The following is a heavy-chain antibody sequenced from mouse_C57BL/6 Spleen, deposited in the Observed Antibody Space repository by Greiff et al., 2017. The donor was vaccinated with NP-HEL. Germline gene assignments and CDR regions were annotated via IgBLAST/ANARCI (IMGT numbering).Heavy chain of an antibody. CDR1: GYTFTSYG. CDR3: ATPYYYGSSYGYFDY. J-gene: IGHJ2*01. CDR2: IYPRSGNT. Sequence: VKLQESGAELARPGASVKLSCKASGYTFTSYGISWVKQRTGQGLEWIGEIYPRSGNTYYNEKFKGKATLTADKSSSTAYMELRSLTSEDSAVYFCATPYYYGSSYGYFDYWGQGTTLTVSS. D-gene: IGHD1-1*01. V-gene: IGHV1-81*01.